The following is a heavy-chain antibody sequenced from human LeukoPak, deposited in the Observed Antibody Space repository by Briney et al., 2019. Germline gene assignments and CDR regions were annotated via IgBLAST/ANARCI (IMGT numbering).Heavy chain of an antibody. J-gene: IGHJ4*02. D-gene: IGHD3-10*01. CDR2: IYSGGST. Sequence: GGSLRLSCAASGFTVSSNYMSWVRQAPGKGLEWVSVIYSGGSTYYADSVKGRFTISRDNSKNTLYLQINSLRAEDTAVYYCARSPLWFGPNFDYWGQGTLVTVSS. CDR3: ARSPLWFGPNFDY. CDR1: GFTVSSNY. V-gene: IGHV3-53*01.